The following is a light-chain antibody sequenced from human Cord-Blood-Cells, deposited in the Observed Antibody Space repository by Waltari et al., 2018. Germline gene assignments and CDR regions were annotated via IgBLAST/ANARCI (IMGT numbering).Light chain of an antibody. CDR3: YSTDSSGMGV. Sequence: SYELTQPPSVSVSPGQTARNTCSGDELPKKYAYWYQQKSGQAPVLVIYEDSKRPSGIPERFSGSSSGTMATLTISGAQVEDEADYYCYSTDSSGMGVFGGGTKLTVL. CDR1: ELPKKY. V-gene: IGLV3-10*01. J-gene: IGLJ3*02. CDR2: EDS.